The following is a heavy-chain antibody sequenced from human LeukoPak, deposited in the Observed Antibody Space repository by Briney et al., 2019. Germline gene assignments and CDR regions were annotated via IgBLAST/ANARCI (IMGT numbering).Heavy chain of an antibody. J-gene: IGHJ3*02. D-gene: IGHD1-1*01. CDR1: GGTISSYY. CDR2: LFTSGST. V-gene: IGHV4-4*07. CDR3: ARAPTNDAFEI. Sequence: PSETLSLTCAVSGGTISSYYWSWIRPPPGKGLEWIGRLFTSGSTNYNTSLKSRVTTSVDTSKNQFSLKLSSVTAADTAVYYCARAPTNDAFEIWGQGTMVTVSS.